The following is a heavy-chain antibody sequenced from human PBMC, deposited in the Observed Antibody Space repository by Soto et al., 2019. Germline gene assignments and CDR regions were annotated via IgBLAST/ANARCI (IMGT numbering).Heavy chain of an antibody. CDR3: ARQASGYYYGWFDP. Sequence: SETLSLTCTVSGGSISSDSYYWAWIRQSPGKGLEWIGTIFYSGGTFYTPSLKSRVTMSVDTSNNQFSLKLSSVTAADTAVYYCARQASGYYYGWFDPWGQGTLVTVSS. V-gene: IGHV4-39*01. J-gene: IGHJ5*02. D-gene: IGHD3-22*01. CDR1: GGSISSDSYY. CDR2: IFYSGGT.